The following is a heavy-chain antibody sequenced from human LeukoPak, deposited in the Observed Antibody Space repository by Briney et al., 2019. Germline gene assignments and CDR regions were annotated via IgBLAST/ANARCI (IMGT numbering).Heavy chain of an antibody. CDR2: IYYSGST. CDR3: ARVVGFFGVVIIGGYFDY. Sequence: PSETLSLTCAVSGGSISSGDYYWSWIRQPPGKGLEWIGYIYYSGSTYYNPSLKSRVTISVDTSKNQFSLKLSSVTAADTAVYYCARVVGFFGVVIIGGYFDYWGQGTLVTVSS. J-gene: IGHJ4*02. V-gene: IGHV4-30-4*08. CDR1: GGSISSGDYY. D-gene: IGHD3-3*01.